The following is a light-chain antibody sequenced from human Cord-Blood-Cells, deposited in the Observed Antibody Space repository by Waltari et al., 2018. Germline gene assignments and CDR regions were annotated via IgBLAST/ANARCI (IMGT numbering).Light chain of an antibody. J-gene: IGLJ2*01. CDR1: SSYVGGYNY. V-gene: IGLV2-14*01. CDR3: SSYTSSSTYVV. CDR2: EVS. Sequence: QSALTQPASVSGSPGQSITISCTGTSSYVGGYNYVSWYQQHPGKVPKLMIYEVSNRPSGVSNRFSGSKSGNTASLTISGLQAEDEADYYCSSYTSSSTYVVFGGGTKLTVL.